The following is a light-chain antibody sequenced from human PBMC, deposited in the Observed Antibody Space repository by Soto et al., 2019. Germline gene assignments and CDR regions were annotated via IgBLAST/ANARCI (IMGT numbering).Light chain of an antibody. CDR3: SSYVGTNSYV. V-gene: IGLV2-8*01. J-gene: IGLJ1*01. CDR2: EVY. CDR1: SSDVGGYNY. Sequence: QSALTQPHSASGSPGQSVTISCTGTSSDVGGYNYVSWYQQHPGKAPKLIIYEVYKRPSGVPDRFSGSKSGNTAALTVSGLQAEDEADYYCSSYVGTNSYVFGTGTKLTVL.